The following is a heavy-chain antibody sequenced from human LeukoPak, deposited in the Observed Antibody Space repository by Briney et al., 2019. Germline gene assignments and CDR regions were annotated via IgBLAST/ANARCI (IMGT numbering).Heavy chain of an antibody. J-gene: IGHJ6*02. CDR2: INSDGSGT. CDR3: ARGHYYGMDV. Sequence: GGPLRLSCAASGFPFSGFWMHWVRQAPGKGLVWVSRINSDGSGTSHADSVKGRFTTSRDNAKNTLYLQMNSLRAEDTAVYYCARGHYYGMDVWGQGTTVTVSS. CDR1: GFPFSGFW. V-gene: IGHV3-74*01.